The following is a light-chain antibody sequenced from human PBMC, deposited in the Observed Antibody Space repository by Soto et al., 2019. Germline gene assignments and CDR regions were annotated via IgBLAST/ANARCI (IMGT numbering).Light chain of an antibody. V-gene: IGKV1-39*01. J-gene: IGKJ1*01. Sequence: IEVTQSPSSLAASVGDRVTITCRASQTISTYVNWYRQKSGAAPELLIYDASTLQSGVPSGFRGGGSGTDFTLPISSLQLDDFATYYCQQSYNTPLTFGQGTKVEIK. CDR1: QTISTY. CDR2: DAS. CDR3: QQSYNTPLT.